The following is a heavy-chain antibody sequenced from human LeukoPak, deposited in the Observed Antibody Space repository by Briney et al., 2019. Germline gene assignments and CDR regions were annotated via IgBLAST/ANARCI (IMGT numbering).Heavy chain of an antibody. V-gene: IGHV3-30*02. D-gene: IGHD1-26*01. CDR2: IRYDGSNK. Sequence: GGSLRLSCAASGFTFSSYGMHWVRQAPGKGLEWVAFIRYDGSNKYYADSVKGRFTISRDNSKNTLYLQMNSLRAEDTAVYYCARAKEGGSYYYYYYGMDVWGQGTTVTVSS. CDR3: ARAKEGGSYYYYYYGMDV. J-gene: IGHJ6*02. CDR1: GFTFSSYG.